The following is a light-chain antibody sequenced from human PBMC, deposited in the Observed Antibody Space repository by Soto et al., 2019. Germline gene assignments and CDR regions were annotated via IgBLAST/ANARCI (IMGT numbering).Light chain of an antibody. CDR3: QQSYSTPVT. Sequence: DIQMTQSPSTLSASVGDRVIITCRASESISDWLAWYQVKPGSSPKLLIFDASNLESGVPSRFSGSGSGTEFTLTISSLQPEDFATYYCQQSYSTPVTFGPGTKVDI. V-gene: IGKV1-5*01. CDR2: DAS. CDR1: ESISDW. J-gene: IGKJ3*01.